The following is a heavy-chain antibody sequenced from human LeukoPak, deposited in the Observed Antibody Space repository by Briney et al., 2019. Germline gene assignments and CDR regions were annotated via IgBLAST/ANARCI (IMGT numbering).Heavy chain of an antibody. CDR2: ISGSSNYI. J-gene: IGHJ4*02. Sequence: GRSLRLSCATSGFTFSDRSINWVRQAPGKGLEWVAYISGSSNYINYADSVKGRFTISRDNAKTSVYLQMNSLRAEDTAVYYCAREPSGWYVDYWGQGTLVTVSS. D-gene: IGHD6-19*01. CDR3: AREPSGWYVDY. CDR1: GFTFSDRS. V-gene: IGHV3-21*01.